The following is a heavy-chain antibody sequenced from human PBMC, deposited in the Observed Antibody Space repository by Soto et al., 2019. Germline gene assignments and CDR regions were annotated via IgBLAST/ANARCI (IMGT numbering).Heavy chain of an antibody. CDR2: ISGSGGST. CDR1: GFTFSSYA. J-gene: IGHJ6*03. CDR3: AKDLPDIVVVPAALGHYYYMDV. V-gene: IGHV3-23*01. D-gene: IGHD2-2*01. Sequence: HPGGSLRLSCAASGFTFSSYAVSWVRQAPGKGLEWVSAISGSGGSTYYADSVKGRFTISRDNSKNTLYLQMNSLRAEDTAVYYCAKDLPDIVVVPAALGHYYYMDVWGKGTTVTVSS.